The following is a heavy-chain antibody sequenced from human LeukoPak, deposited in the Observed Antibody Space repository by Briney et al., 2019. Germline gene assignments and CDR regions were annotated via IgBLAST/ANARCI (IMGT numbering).Heavy chain of an antibody. CDR3: ARRGVAPGGFDP. CDR1: GYSISSGYY. CDR2: IYHSGST. Sequence: SETLSLTCAVSGYSISSGYYWGWIRQPPGKGLEWIGSIYHSGSTYYNPSLKSRVTISLDTSKNKFSLKLSSVTAADTAVYYCARRGVAPGGFDPWGEGSLVTVSS. V-gene: IGHV4-38-2*01. D-gene: IGHD3-10*01. J-gene: IGHJ5*02.